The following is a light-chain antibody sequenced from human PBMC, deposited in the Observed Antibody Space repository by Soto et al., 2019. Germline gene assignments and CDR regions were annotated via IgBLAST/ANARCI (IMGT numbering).Light chain of an antibody. Sequence: EIVMTQSPATLSVPPGERATLSCRASQSISDTLAWYQQKPGQAPRLLIYDASNRATGIPARFSGSGSGTDFTLTISSLEPEDFAVYYCQQRSNWPPTFGQGTRLEIK. CDR1: QSISDT. CDR3: QQRSNWPPT. V-gene: IGKV3-11*01. CDR2: DAS. J-gene: IGKJ5*01.